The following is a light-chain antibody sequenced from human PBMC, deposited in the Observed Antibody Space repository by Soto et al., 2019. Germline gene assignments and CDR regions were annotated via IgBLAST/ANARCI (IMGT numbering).Light chain of an antibody. V-gene: IGLV2-14*01. CDR3: SSYTSSSLYV. CDR1: SSDVGGYNY. CDR2: EVS. Sequence: QSVLTQPASVSGSPGQLITISCTGTSSDVGGYNYVSWYQQHPGKAPKLMIYEVSNRPSGVSNRFSGSKSGNTASLTISGLQAEDEADYYCSSYTSSSLYVFGTGTKVTVL. J-gene: IGLJ1*01.